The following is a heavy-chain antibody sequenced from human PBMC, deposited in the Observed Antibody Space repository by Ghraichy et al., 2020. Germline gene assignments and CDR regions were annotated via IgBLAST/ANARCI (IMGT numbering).Heavy chain of an antibody. CDR2: ISWNSGSI. V-gene: IGHV3-9*01. Sequence: LRLSCAASGFTFDDYAMHWVRQAPGKGLEWVSGISWNSGSIGYADSVKGRFTISRDNAKNSLYLQMNSLRAEDTALYYCAKDIFPYITIFGVSDIWGQGTMVTVSS. CDR3: AKDIFPYITIFGVSDI. CDR1: GFTFDDYA. J-gene: IGHJ3*02. D-gene: IGHD3-3*01.